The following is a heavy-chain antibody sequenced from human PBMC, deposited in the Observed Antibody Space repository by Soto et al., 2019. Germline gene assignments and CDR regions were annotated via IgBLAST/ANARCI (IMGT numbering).Heavy chain of an antibody. D-gene: IGHD1-1*01. CDR2: INVGNGNT. J-gene: IGHJ3*02. Sequence: ASVKVYCKASGSTFSSYVMHWVRQAPGQRLEWKGWINVGNGNTKYSQKFQGRVTITRDTSASTVYMELSSLRSEDTAVYYCARLGTLAAFDIWGQGTMVTVAS. CDR3: ARLGTLAAFDI. V-gene: IGHV1-3*01. CDR1: GSTFSSYV.